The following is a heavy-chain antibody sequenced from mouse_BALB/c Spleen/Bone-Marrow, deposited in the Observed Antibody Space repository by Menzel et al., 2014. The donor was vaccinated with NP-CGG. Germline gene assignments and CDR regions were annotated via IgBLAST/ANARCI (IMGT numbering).Heavy chain of an antibody. Sequence: EVQLQQSGAELVKPGASVKLYCTASGFNIKDTYIHWVMQRPEQGLAWIGRIDPASGDTKFDPKFQGKATITADTSSNTAYLQVTSLTSEDTAVYYCARVNPWYFDVWGAGTTVTVSS. J-gene: IGHJ1*01. CDR1: GFNIKDTY. D-gene: IGHD2-2*01. CDR3: ARVNPWYFDV. CDR2: IDPASGDT. V-gene: IGHV14-3*02.